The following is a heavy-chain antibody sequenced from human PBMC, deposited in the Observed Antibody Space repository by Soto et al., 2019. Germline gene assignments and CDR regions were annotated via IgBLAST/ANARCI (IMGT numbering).Heavy chain of an antibody. V-gene: IGHV3-43D*04. CDR1: GFTFDDYA. J-gene: IGHJ6*02. Sequence: PVGSLRLSCAASGFTFDDYAMHWVRQAPGKGLEWVSLISWDGGSTYYADSVKGRLTISRDNSKNSLYLQMNSLRAEDTALYYCAKGKDRGYYYGMDVWGQGTTVTVSS. CDR3: AKGKDRGYYYGMDV. CDR2: ISWDGGST.